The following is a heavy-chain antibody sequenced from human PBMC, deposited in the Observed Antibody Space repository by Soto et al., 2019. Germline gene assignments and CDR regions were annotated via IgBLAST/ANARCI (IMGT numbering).Heavy chain of an antibody. Sequence: EVQLVESGGGLVQPGGSLRLSCAASGFTVSSNSISWVRQAPGKGLEWVSVIYTGGGTYYADSVKGRFTISRDNSKNTLYLQMNSLRAEHTAVYYCARGGSRAFDIWGQGTLVTVSS. CDR3: ARGGSRAFDI. CDR2: IYTGGGT. J-gene: IGHJ3*02. CDR1: GFTVSSNS. V-gene: IGHV3-66*01.